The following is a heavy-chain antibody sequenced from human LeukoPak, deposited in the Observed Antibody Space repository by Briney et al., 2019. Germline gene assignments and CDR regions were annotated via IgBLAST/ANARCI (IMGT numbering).Heavy chain of an antibody. CDR3: AVGATDY. D-gene: IGHD1-26*01. V-gene: IGHV1-46*03. CDR2: INPSGADT. J-gene: IGHJ4*02. CDR1: GYTFTSYY. Sequence: ASVKVSCKASGYTFTSYYMHWVRQAPGQGLEWMEIINPSGADTSHAPKFQGRVTMTWDTSTSTAYMELNSLRSEDTAVYYCAVGATDYWGQGTLVTVSS.